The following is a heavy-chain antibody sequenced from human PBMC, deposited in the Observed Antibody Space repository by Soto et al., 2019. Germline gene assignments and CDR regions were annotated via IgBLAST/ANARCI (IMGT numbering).Heavy chain of an antibody. D-gene: IGHD3-3*01. V-gene: IGHV4-34*01. Sequence: QVQLQQWGAGLLKPSETLSLTCAVYGGSFSGYYWAWIRQSPGKGLEWIGEINQIGSAQYNPSLESRLTISIDTSKSQVSLKLNSVTASDTAVYYCARSGFLSGYVEYGGQGGLVTGSS. CDR3: ARSGFLSGYVEY. J-gene: IGHJ4*02. CDR2: INQIGSA. CDR1: GGSFSGYY.